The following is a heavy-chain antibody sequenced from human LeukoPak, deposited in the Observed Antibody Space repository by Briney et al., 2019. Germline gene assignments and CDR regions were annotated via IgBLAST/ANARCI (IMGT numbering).Heavy chain of an antibody. J-gene: IGHJ5*02. V-gene: IGHV4-59*12. Sequence: SDPLSLTCTVSGGFISSYYWSWIRQPPGEGLKVIMLIYYSASTNYNTSLTSRVNISGHTSNNKCSLKLRSVTAADTAVYYSARDRSRGWFDPWGHGNLVTVSS. CDR3: ARDRSRGWFDP. CDR2: IYYSAST. D-gene: IGHD2-2*01. CDR1: GGFISSYY.